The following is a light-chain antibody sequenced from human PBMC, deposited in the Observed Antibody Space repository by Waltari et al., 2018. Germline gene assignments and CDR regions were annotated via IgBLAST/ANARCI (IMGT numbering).Light chain of an antibody. CDR3: LQDYNYPRT. CDR1: QGIRND. V-gene: IGKV1-6*01. CDR2: AAS. Sequence: AIQMTQSPSSLSASVGDRVTITCRASQGIRNDLGWYQQKPGKAPKLLIYAASRLRSGVPSRFSGSGSATDFTLTISSLQPEDFATYYCLQDYNYPRTFGQGTKLEIK. J-gene: IGKJ2*01.